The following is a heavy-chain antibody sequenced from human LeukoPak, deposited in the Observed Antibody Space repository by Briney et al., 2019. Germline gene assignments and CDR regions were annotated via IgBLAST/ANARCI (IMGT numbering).Heavy chain of an antibody. CDR1: GFTFDDYA. Sequence: GGSLRLSCAASGFTFDDYAMHWVRQAPGKGLEWVSGISWNSGSIGYADSVKGRFTISRDNAKNSLYLQLNSLRAEDTALYYCARVLRYCSGGNCYSGGLGYMDVWGKGTTVTISS. J-gene: IGHJ6*03. CDR2: ISWNSGSI. CDR3: ARVLRYCSGGNCYSGGLGYMDV. D-gene: IGHD2-15*01. V-gene: IGHV3-9*01.